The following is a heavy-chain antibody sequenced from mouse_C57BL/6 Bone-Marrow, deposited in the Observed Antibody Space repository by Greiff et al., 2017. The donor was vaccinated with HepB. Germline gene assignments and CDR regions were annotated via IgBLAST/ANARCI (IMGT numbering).Heavy chain of an antibody. V-gene: IGHV10-1*01. J-gene: IGHJ3*01. Sequence: EVQLVESGGGLVQPKGSLKLSCAASGFSFNTYAMNWVRQAPGKGLEWVARIRSKSNNYATYYADSVKDRFTISRDDSESMLYLQMNNLKTEDTAMYYCVRYYGYDGGFAYWGQGTLVTVSA. CDR1: GFSFNTYA. CDR3: VRYYGYDGGFAY. D-gene: IGHD2-2*01. CDR2: IRSKSNNYAT.